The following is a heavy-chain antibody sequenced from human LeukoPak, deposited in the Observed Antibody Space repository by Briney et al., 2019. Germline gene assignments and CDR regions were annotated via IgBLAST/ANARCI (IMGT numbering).Heavy chain of an antibody. D-gene: IGHD3-22*01. CDR3: AKDSLYYYDSSGYYS. CDR1: GFTFDDYA. Sequence: GRSLRLSCAASGFTFDDYAMHWVRHAPGKGLDWVSGVSWNCGSIGYADSVKGRFTISRDNAKNSLYLQMNSLRAEDTALYYCAKDSLYYYDSSGYYSWGQGTLVTVSS. CDR2: VSWNCGSI. V-gene: IGHV3-9*01. J-gene: IGHJ4*02.